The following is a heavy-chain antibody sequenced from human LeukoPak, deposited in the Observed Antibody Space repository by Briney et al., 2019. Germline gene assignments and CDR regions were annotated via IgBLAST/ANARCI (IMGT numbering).Heavy chain of an antibody. CDR3: ASHDRSRGGGHYYYYMDV. CDR1: GGSFSGYY. V-gene: IGHV4-34*01. CDR2: INHSGST. J-gene: IGHJ6*03. Sequence: SETLSLTCAVYGGSFSGYYWSWIRQPPGKGLEWLGEINHSGSTNYNPSLKSRVTISVDTSKNQFSLKLSSVTAADTAVYYCASHDRSRGGGHYYYYMDVWGKGTTVTVSS. D-gene: IGHD3-16*01.